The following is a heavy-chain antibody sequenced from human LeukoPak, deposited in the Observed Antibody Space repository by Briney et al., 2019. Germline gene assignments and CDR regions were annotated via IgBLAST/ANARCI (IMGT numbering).Heavy chain of an antibody. CDR2: IYYSGST. CDR1: GGSISSNSDY. D-gene: IGHD3-16*01. Sequence: TSETLSLTCTVSGGSISSNSDYWGWIRQPRGKGLEWIGSIYYSGSTYYNPSLKSRVTISVDTSKNQFSLKLSSVTAADTAVYYGARSDDYVWGSNDYWGQGTLVTVSS. CDR3: ARSDDYVWGSNDY. V-gene: IGHV4-39*01. J-gene: IGHJ4*02.